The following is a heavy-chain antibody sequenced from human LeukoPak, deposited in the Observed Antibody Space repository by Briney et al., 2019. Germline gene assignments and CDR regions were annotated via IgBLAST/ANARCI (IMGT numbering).Heavy chain of an antibody. Sequence: GGSLRLSCAASGFTFDDYAMHWVRQAPGKGLEWVSGISWNSGSIGHADSVKGRFTISRDNAKNSLYLQMNSLRAEDMALYYCAKDATMVPRYYFDYWGQGTLVTVSS. D-gene: IGHD5-24*01. CDR2: ISWNSGSI. CDR1: GFTFDDYA. V-gene: IGHV3-9*03. CDR3: AKDATMVPRYYFDY. J-gene: IGHJ4*02.